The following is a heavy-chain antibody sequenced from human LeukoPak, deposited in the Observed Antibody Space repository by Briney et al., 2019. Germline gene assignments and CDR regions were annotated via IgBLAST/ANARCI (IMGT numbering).Heavy chain of an antibody. Sequence: GASVKVSCKASGYTFTGYYMHWVRQAPGQGLEWMGWINPNSGGTNYAQKFQGRVTMTRDTSISTAYMELSSLRSDDTAMYYCARDVLLAVPALDYWGQGTLVTVS. CDR1: GYTFTGYY. D-gene: IGHD6-19*01. V-gene: IGHV1-2*02. J-gene: IGHJ4*02. CDR3: ARDVLLAVPALDY. CDR2: INPNSGGT.